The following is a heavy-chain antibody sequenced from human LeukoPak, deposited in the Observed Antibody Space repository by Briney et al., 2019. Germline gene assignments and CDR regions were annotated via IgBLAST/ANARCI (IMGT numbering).Heavy chain of an antibody. D-gene: IGHD2-2*01. J-gene: IGHJ5*02. V-gene: IGHV4-30-4*08. Sequence: SETLSLTCTVSGGSISSGDYYWSWIRQPPGKGLEWIGYIYYSGSTYYNPSLKSRVTISVDTSKNQFSLKLSSVTAADTAVYYCGRGTNIVVVPAALPNWFDPWGQGTLVTVSS. CDR3: GRGTNIVVVPAALPNWFDP. CDR2: IYYSGST. CDR1: GGSISSGDYY.